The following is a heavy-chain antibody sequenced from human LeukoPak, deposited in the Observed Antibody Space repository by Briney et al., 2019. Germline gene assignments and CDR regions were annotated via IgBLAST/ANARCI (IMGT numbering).Heavy chain of an antibody. CDR1: GFTFSSYW. CDR3: AKGNRGSSPYYFDY. D-gene: IGHD2/OR15-2a*01. V-gene: IGHV3-23*01. J-gene: IGHJ4*02. CDR2: ISGSGATT. Sequence: PGGSLRLSCGASGFTFSSYWMHWVRQAPEKGLEWVSGISGSGATTDYADSVKGRFTISRDNSKNTLYLQMNSLRADDTALYYCAKGNRGSSPYYFDYWGQGTLVTVSS.